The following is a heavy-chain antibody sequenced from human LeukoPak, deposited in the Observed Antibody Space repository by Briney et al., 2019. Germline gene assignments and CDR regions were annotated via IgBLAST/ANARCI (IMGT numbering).Heavy chain of an antibody. J-gene: IGHJ6*03. CDR1: GGSISSYY. CDR2: IYTSGST. D-gene: IGHD5-12*01. Sequence: PSETLSLTCTVSGGSISSYYWSWTRQPAGKGLEWIGRIYTSGSTNYNPSLKSRVTMSVDTSKNQFSLKLSSVTAADTAVYYCARDGGYSGYEYYYYDYMDVWGKGTTVTVSS. CDR3: ARDGGYSGYEYYYYDYMDV. V-gene: IGHV4-4*07.